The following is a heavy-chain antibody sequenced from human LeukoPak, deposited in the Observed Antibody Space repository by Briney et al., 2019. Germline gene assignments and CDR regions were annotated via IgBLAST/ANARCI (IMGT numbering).Heavy chain of an antibody. D-gene: IGHD6-13*01. V-gene: IGHV4-59*08. J-gene: IGHJ3*02. CDR3: ARPVSSSWLDAFYI. CDR2: FSYSGSA. Sequence: SETLSLTCTVSGAAITSYYWSWIRQPPGKGLEWIGFFSYSGSANYNPSLKSRVTISVDTSRNQFSLSLTSVTAADTAVYYCARPVSSSWLDAFYIWGQGTMVTVSS. CDR1: GAAITSYY.